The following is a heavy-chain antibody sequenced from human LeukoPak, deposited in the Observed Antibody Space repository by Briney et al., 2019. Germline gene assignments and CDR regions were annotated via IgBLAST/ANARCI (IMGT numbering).Heavy chain of an antibody. Sequence: ASVKVSCKASGYTFTGYYMHWVRQAPGQGLEWMGWINPNSGGTNYAQKFQGRVTMTRDTSISTAYMELSRLRSDDTAVYYCARSPIVVVPAAVPLHFDYWGQGTLVTVSS. D-gene: IGHD2-2*01. CDR3: ARSPIVVVPAAVPLHFDY. CDR1: GYTFTGYY. V-gene: IGHV1-2*02. J-gene: IGHJ4*02. CDR2: INPNSGGT.